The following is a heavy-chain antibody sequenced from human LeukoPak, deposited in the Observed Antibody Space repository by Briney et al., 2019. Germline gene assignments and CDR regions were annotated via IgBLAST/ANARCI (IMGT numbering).Heavy chain of an antibody. CDR3: ARGGGMIVVVITPYYFDY. V-gene: IGHV3-11*04. J-gene: IGHJ4*02. CDR1: GFTVSSNY. CDR2: ISSSGSTI. Sequence: GGSLRLSCAASGFTVSSNYMSWVRQAPGKGLEWVSYISSSGSTIYYADSVKGRFTISRDNAKNSLYLQMNSLRAEDTAVYYCARGGGMIVVVITPYYFDYWGQGTLVTVSS. D-gene: IGHD3-22*01.